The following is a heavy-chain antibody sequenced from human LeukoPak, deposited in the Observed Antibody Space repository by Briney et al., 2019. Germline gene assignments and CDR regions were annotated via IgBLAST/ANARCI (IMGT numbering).Heavy chain of an antibody. V-gene: IGHV1-2*02. D-gene: IGHD1-26*01. CDR1: GYTLSDYY. CDR3: ATLGATSFDY. CDR2: VVPYSGGT. Sequence: GASVKVSCKTSGYTLSDYYIHWVRQAPGQGLEWMGWVVPYSGGTKYAQKFQGRVTMTRDTSISTAYMELSKLRYDDTAVYYCATLGATSFDYWGQGALVTVSS. J-gene: IGHJ4*02.